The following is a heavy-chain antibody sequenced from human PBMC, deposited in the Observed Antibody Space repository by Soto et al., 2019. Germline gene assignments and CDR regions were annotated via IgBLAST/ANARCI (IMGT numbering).Heavy chain of an antibody. CDR3: ARDPGRGGFWSGYRLYYYYGMDV. D-gene: IGHD3-3*01. J-gene: IGHJ6*02. CDR2: INPSGGST. CDR1: GYTNTRYY. Sequence: ASVQVSWKTSGYTNTRYYGHWVRQAPGQGLEWMGIINPSGGSTSYAQKFQGRVTMTRDTSTSTVYMELSSLRSEDTAVYYCARDPGRGGFWSGYRLYYYYGMDVWGQGTTVTVSS. V-gene: IGHV1-46*01.